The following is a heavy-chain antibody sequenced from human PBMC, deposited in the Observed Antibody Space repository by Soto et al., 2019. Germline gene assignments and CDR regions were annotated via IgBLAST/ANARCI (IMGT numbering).Heavy chain of an antibody. CDR3: ARYLTDIVIRVYVGVFDI. D-gene: IGHD2-8*01. Sequence: LRDSSAAVGGTIGDFYVSCISKNPEKGLERVSYISSSSSYTNYADSVKGRFNISRDNAKNSLYLQMNSLRAEDTAVYYFARYLTDIVIRVYVGVFDIWGKGTIVTVSS. CDR1: GGTIGDFY. J-gene: IGHJ3*02. CDR2: ISSSSSYT. V-gene: IGHV3-11*06.